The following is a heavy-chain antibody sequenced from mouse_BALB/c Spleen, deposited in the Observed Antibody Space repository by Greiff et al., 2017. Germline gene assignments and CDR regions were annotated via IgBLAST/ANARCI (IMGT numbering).Heavy chain of an antibody. CDR3: TREGVVATEDFDY. V-gene: IGHV5-6-4*01. D-gene: IGHD1-1*01. CDR2: ISSGGSYT. CDR1: GFTFSSYT. Sequence: EVNLVESGGGLVKPGGSLKLSCAASGFTFSSYTMSWVRQTPEKRLEWVATISSGGSYTYYPDSVKGRFTISRDNAKNTLYLQMSSLKSEDTAMYYCTREGVVATEDFDYWGQGTTLTVSS. J-gene: IGHJ2*01.